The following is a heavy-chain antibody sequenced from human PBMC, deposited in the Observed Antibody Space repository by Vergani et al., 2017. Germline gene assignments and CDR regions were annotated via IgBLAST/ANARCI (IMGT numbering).Heavy chain of an antibody. J-gene: IGHJ4*02. CDR1: GFSFPGYA. Sequence: EVQLLESGGGLVQPGGSLRLSCEASGFSFPGYAMRWVRQAPGKGLEWVSSVIDSSATPYYADSVKGRFIISRDNSKNTLDLQMNSLRADDTAVYYCTKGSHGYTGYCFDYWGQGTLATDSS. V-gene: IGHV3-23*01. CDR3: TKGSHGYTGYCFDY. CDR2: VIDSSATP. D-gene: IGHD6-13*01.